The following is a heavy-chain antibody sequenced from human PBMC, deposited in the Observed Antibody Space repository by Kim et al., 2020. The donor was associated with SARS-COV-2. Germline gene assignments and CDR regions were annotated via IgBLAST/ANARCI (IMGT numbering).Heavy chain of an antibody. CDR1: GGSISSSSYY. Sequence: SETLSLTCTVSGGSISSSSYYWGWIRQPPGKGLEWIGSIYYNGRNYYSPSLKSRVTISVDTSKNQFSLKLSSVTAADTAVYYCERRNLPPVGGDDYWGQGTLVTVSS. CDR2: IYYNGRN. D-gene: IGHD4-4*01. J-gene: IGHJ4*02. CDR3: ERRNLPPVGGDDY. V-gene: IGHV4-39*01.